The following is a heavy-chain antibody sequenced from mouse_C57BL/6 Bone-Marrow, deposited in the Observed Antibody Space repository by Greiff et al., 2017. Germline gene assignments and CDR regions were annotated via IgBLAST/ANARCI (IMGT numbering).Heavy chain of an antibody. J-gene: IGHJ4*01. V-gene: IGHV1-61*01. Sequence: QVQLQQPGAELVRPGSSVKLSCKASGYTFTSYWMDWVKQRPGQGLEWIGNIYPSDSETHYNQKFKDKATLTVDKSSSTAYMQLSSLTSEDSAVYYCARSTTTVVATYYAMDYWGQGTSVTVSS. CDR1: GYTFTSYW. D-gene: IGHD1-1*01. CDR3: ARSTTTVVATYYAMDY. CDR2: IYPSDSET.